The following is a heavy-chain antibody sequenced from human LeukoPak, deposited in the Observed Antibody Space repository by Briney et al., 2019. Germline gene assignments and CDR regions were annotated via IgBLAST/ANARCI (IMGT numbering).Heavy chain of an antibody. J-gene: IGHJ5*02. CDR3: AMSRDGYNFDP. V-gene: IGHV4-59*01. D-gene: IGHD5-24*01. CDR1: GGSISSYY. CDR2: IYYSGST. Sequence: PSETLSLTCTVSGGSISSYYWSWIRQPPGKGLEWIGYIYYSGSTNYNPSLKSRVTISVDTSKNQFSLKLSSVTAADMVVYYCAMSRDGYNFDPWGQGTLVTVSS.